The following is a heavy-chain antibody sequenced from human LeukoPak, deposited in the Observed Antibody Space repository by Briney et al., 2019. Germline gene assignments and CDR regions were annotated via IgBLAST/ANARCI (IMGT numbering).Heavy chain of an antibody. CDR1: GFTFTSYA. D-gene: IGHD2-21*02. Sequence: GGSLRLSCAASGFTFTSYAMSWVRQAPGKGLEWVSAISGSGGSLYYADSVKGRFTISRDNSKNTVYLQMNSLRGEDTAVYFCAKAMTDTPTWFDPWGQGTLVTVSS. CDR2: ISGSGGSL. V-gene: IGHV3-23*01. CDR3: AKAMTDTPTWFDP. J-gene: IGHJ5*02.